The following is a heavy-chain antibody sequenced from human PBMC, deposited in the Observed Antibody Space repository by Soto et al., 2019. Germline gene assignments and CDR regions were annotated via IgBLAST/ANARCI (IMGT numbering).Heavy chain of an antibody. V-gene: IGHV3-48*02. Sequence: EVQLVESGGGLVQPGGSLRLSCAASGFTFSSYSMNWVRQAPGKGLEWVSYISSSSSTIYYADSVKGRFTISRDNAKNSLYLQMNSLRDEDTAVYYCATKGAGDCSGGSCSFFDYWGQGTLVTVSS. J-gene: IGHJ4*02. CDR1: GFTFSSYS. CDR3: ATKGAGDCSGGSCSFFDY. CDR2: ISSSSSTI. D-gene: IGHD2-15*01.